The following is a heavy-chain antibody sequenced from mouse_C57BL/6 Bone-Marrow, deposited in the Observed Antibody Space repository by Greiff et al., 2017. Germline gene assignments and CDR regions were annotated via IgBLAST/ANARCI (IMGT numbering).Heavy chain of an antibody. J-gene: IGHJ3*01. D-gene: IGHD2-1*01. CDR2: IYPGSGNT. CDR3: AGYYGTTGAWFAY. V-gene: IGHV1-66*01. CDR1: GYSFTSYY. Sequence: QVQLQQSGPELVKPGASVKISCKASGYSFTSYYIHWVKQRPGQGLEWIGWIYPGSGNTKYNEKFKGKATLTADTSSSTAYMQLSSLTSEDSAVYYCAGYYGTTGAWFAYWGQGTLVTVSA.